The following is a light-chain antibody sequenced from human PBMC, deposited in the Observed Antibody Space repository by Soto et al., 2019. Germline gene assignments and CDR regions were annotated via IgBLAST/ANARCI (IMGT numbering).Light chain of an antibody. J-gene: IGKJ2*01. CDR1: QGISSA. V-gene: IGKV1-13*02. CDR2: DAS. CDR3: QQSYTIPNT. Sequence: AIQLTQSPSSLSASVGDSVTITCRASQGISSALAWYQQTPGRAPKLLIYDASTLESGVPSRFSGSIFGTDFTLTIISLQPEDFATYYCQQSYTIPNTFGQGTKLEIK.